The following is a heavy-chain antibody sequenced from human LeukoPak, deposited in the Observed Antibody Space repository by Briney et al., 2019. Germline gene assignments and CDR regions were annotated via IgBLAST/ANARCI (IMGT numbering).Heavy chain of an antibody. J-gene: IGHJ4*02. V-gene: IGHV1-46*01. CDR3: ARGRAVGEVPLPDY. D-gene: IGHD1-26*01. CDR1: GYIFVDYF. Sequence: ASVKVSCKTSGYIFVDYFLHWVRQAPGQGLEWMGIINANGGGTRYAQMFQGRVTMTRDGSTRTVYMELSSLTSEDTAIYYCARGRAVGEVPLPDYWGRGTLVTVSS. CDR2: INANGGGT.